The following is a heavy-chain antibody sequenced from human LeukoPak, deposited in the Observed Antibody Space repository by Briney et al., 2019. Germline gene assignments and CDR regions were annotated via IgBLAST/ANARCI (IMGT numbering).Heavy chain of an antibody. D-gene: IGHD3-10*01. CDR2: ISAYNGNT. J-gene: IGHJ3*02. CDR1: GYTFTSYG. V-gene: IGHV1-18*01. Sequence: ASVKVSCKASGYTFTSYGISWVRQAPGQGLEWMGWISAYNGNTSYAQKLQGRVTMTTDTSTSTAYMELRSLRSDDTAVYYCARVGVDMVRGVNAFDIWGQGTMVTVSS. CDR3: ARVGVDMVRGVNAFDI.